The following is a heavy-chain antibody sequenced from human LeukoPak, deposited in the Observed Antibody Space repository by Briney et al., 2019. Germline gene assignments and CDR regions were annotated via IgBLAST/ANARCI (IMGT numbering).Heavy chain of an antibody. CDR3: ARGLWPLYYFDY. CDR2: IYTSGRT. CDR1: SGSISSGSYY. Sequence: SQTLSLTCTVSSGSISSGSYYWSWIRQPAGKGLEWIGRIYTSGRTDYNPSLKSRVTISVDTSKNQFSLKLSSVTAADTAVYYCARGLWPLYYFDYWGQGTLVTVPS. V-gene: IGHV4-61*02. J-gene: IGHJ4*02. D-gene: IGHD5-18*01.